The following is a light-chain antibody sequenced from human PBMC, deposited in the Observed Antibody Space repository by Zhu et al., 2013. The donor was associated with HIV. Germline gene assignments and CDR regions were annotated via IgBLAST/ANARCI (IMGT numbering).Light chain of an antibody. CDR2: AAS. J-gene: IGKJ4*01. V-gene: IGKV1-39*01. CDR3: QQSYIAPLT. CDR1: QGIRSN. Sequence: IQLTQSPSSLSASIGDSVTITCRASQGIRSNLAWYQQKPGQAPKLLIYAASTLHSGVPSRFSGSGSGTDFTLTFSSLQPEDFATYYCQQSYIAPLTFGGGTKVEIK.